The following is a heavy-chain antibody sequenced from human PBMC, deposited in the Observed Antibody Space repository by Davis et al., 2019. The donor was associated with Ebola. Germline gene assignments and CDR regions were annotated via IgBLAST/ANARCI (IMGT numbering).Heavy chain of an antibody. CDR2: ISYDGSNK. V-gene: IGHV3-30*18. Sequence: PGGSLRLSCAASGFTFSSYGMHWVRQAPGKGLEWVAVISYDGSNKYYADSVKGRFTISRDNSKNTLYLQMNSLRAEDTAVYYCAKLPDYDFWSGYWGVDYYYGMDVWGQGTTVTVSS. D-gene: IGHD3-3*01. J-gene: IGHJ6*02. CDR3: AKLPDYDFWSGYWGVDYYYGMDV. CDR1: GFTFSSYG.